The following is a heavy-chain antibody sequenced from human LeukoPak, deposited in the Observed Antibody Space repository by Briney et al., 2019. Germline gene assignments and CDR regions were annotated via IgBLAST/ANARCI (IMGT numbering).Heavy chain of an antibody. Sequence: PVGSLRLSCAASGFTFSSYGMHWVRQAPGKGLEWVAFIRYDGSNKYYADSVKGRFTISRDNSKNTLYLQINSLRAEDTAVYYCAKERAAAIEGYFEHWGQGSLVAVSS. J-gene: IGHJ4*02. CDR2: IRYDGSNK. V-gene: IGHV3-30*02. CDR1: GFTFSSYG. D-gene: IGHD6-13*01. CDR3: AKERAAAIEGYFEH.